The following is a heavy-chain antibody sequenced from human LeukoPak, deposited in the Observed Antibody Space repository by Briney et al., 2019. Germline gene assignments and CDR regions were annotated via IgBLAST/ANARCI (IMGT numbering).Heavy chain of an antibody. J-gene: IGHJ4*02. Sequence: GGSLRLSCAASGFTFSTYSMNWVRQAPGKGLEWVAFIRYDGSNKYYADSVKGRFTISRDNSKNTLYLQMNSLRAEDTAVYYCAKDPGGSGLFDYWGQGTLVTVSS. D-gene: IGHD3-10*01. CDR2: IRYDGSNK. CDR1: GFTFSTYS. V-gene: IGHV3-30*02. CDR3: AKDPGGSGLFDY.